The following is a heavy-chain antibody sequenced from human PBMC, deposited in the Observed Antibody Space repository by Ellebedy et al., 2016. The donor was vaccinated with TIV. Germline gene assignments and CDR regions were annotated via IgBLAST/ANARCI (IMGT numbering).Heavy chain of an antibody. CDR3: AKGGDYGSGSYRWRYFDY. CDR2: ISYDGSYK. J-gene: IGHJ4*02. V-gene: IGHV3-30*18. D-gene: IGHD3-10*01. CDR1: GFTFSTSA. Sequence: GGSLRLXXAASGFTFSTSAMHWVRQAPGKGLDWMTVISYDGSYKYYADSVKGRFTISRDNSKNTLYLQMNSLRPEDTAVYYCAKGGDYGSGSYRWRYFDYWGQGTLVTVSS.